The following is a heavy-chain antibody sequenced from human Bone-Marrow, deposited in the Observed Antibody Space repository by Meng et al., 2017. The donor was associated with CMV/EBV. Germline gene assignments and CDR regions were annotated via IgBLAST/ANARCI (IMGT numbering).Heavy chain of an antibody. Sequence: SETLSLTCTVSGASIIRSTYYCAWIRQPPGKGLEWIGSISYSGSTFYNPSLKGRVTISKDSSKNQFSLKLSSVTAADTAVYYCAGDQYTNKWHYDWGRGMLVTVSS. V-gene: IGHV4-39*07. CDR1: GASIIRSTYY. J-gene: IGHJ4*02. CDR2: ISYSGST. CDR3: AGDQYTNKWHYD. D-gene: IGHD5-12*01.